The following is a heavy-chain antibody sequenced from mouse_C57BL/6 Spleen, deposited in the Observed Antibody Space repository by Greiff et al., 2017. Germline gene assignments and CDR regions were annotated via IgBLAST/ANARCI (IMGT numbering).Heavy chain of an antibody. J-gene: IGHJ1*03. V-gene: IGHV1-18*01. D-gene: IGHD2-4*01. CDR3: ARRSDYGGNWYFDV. Sequence: EVQLQQSGPELVKPGASVKIPCKASGYTFTDYNMDWVKQSHGKSLEWIGDINPNNGGTIYNQKFKGKATLTVDKSSSTAYMELRSLTSEDTAVYYCARRSDYGGNWYFDVWGTGTTVTVSS. CDR1: GYTFTDYN. CDR2: INPNNGGT.